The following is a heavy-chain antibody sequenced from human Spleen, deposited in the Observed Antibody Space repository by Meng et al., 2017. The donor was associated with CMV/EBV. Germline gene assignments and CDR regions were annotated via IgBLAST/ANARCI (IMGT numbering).Heavy chain of an antibody. CDR1: GGSVSSGSYY. Sequence: SETLSLTCTVSGGSVSSGSYYWSWIRQPPGKGLEWIGYIYYSGSTNYNPSLKSRVTISVDTSKNQFSLKLSSVTAADTAVYYCARAYYDFWSGYYRHHGLDVWGQGTTVTVSS. CDR3: ARAYYDFWSGYYRHHGLDV. D-gene: IGHD3-3*01. V-gene: IGHV4-61*01. J-gene: IGHJ6*02. CDR2: IYYSGST.